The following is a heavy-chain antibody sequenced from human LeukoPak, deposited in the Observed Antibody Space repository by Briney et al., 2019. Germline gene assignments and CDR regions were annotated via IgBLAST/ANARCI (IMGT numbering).Heavy chain of an antibody. CDR2: IYDSGST. J-gene: IGHJ4*02. CDR3: ASTTMVRGVIIDY. V-gene: IGHV4-59*01. D-gene: IGHD3-10*01. Sequence: SETLSLTCTVSGGSISSYYWSWIRQPPGKGLEWVGYIYDSGSTNYNPSLKSRVTISVGTSKNQFSLKLSSVTAADTAVYYCASTTMVRGVIIDYWGQGTLVTVSS. CDR1: GGSISSYY.